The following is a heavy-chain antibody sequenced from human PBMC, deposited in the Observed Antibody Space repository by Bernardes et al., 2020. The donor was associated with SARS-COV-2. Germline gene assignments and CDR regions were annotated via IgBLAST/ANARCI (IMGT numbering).Heavy chain of an antibody. V-gene: IGHV1-2*02. D-gene: IGHD5-18*01. Sequence: ASVKVSCKTSGYSFPDYFIHWVRQAPGQGPEWMAWMNPRNGDTNFAQNFQGRVTITRDTSIATAYMELSSLTPDDTAVYYCARDRCFGCVLGMDVWGQGTTVTVSS. CDR2: MNPRNGDT. CDR1: GYSFPDYF. J-gene: IGHJ6*02. CDR3: ARDRCFGCVLGMDV.